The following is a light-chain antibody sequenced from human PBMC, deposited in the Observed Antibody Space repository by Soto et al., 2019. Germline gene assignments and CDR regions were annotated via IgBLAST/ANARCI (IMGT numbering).Light chain of an antibody. CDR3: QQYGTSPEK. Sequence: EIVLTQSPSTLSLSPGERATLSFMASQSVSSYLAWYQQKPGQAPRLLIYDASNRATGIPARFSGSGSGTDFTLTISSLEPEDFAVYYCQQYGTSPEKFGQGTKVDIK. CDR1: QSVSSY. J-gene: IGKJ1*01. CDR2: DAS. V-gene: IGKV3-11*01.